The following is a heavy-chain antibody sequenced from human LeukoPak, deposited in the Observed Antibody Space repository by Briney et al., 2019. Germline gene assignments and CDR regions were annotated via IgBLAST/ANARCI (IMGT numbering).Heavy chain of an antibody. CDR2: INHSGST. CDR1: GGSFSGYY. D-gene: IGHD7-27*01. CDR3: ARGLGHFDY. Sequence: SETLSLTCAVYGGSFSGYYWSWIRQPPGKGLEWIGEINHSGSTNYNPSLKSQVTISVDTSKNQFSLKLSSVTAADTAVYYCARGLGHFDYWGQGTLVTVSS. V-gene: IGHV4-34*01. J-gene: IGHJ4*02.